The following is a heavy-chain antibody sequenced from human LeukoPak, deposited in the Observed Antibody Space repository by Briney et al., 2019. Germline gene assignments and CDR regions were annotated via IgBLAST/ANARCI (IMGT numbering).Heavy chain of an antibody. CDR2: IYTGGST. Sequence: SETLSLTCTVSGGSISSGSYYWSWIRQPAGKGLEWIGRIYTGGSTNYNPSLKSRVTISVDTSKNQFSLKLSSVTAADTAVYYCARGKLDYYGSGSYRRAFDIWGQGTMVTVSS. CDR1: GGSISSGSYY. V-gene: IGHV4-61*02. CDR3: ARGKLDYYGSGSYRRAFDI. D-gene: IGHD3-10*01. J-gene: IGHJ3*02.